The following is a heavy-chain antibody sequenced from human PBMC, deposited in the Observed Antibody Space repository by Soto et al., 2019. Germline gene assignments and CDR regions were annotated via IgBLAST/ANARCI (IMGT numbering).Heavy chain of an antibody. J-gene: IGHJ4*02. Sequence: QVQLQESGPGLVKPSETLSLTCTVSGGSISSDYWSWIRQPPGEGLEWIGYIYDSGSTNSNPSLKSRVTRPVDTSKNQFSLRLTSVTAADTAVYYCAADPRYWGQGTLVTVSS. CDR3: AADPRY. V-gene: IGHV4-59*01. D-gene: IGHD2-15*01. CDR2: IYDSGST. CDR1: GGSISSDY.